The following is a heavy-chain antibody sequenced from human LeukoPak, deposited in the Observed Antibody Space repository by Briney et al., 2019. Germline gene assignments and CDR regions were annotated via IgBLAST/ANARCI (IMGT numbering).Heavy chain of an antibody. CDR3: ARGWVRGFDP. Sequence: SETLSLTCTVSGGSISSYYWSWIRQPPGKGLEWIGYIYYSGSTNYNPPLKSRVTISVDTSKNQFSLKLSSVTAADTAVYYCARGWVRGFDPWGQGTLVTVSS. V-gene: IGHV4-59*01. CDR1: GGSISSYY. J-gene: IGHJ5*02. D-gene: IGHD1-1*01. CDR2: IYYSGST.